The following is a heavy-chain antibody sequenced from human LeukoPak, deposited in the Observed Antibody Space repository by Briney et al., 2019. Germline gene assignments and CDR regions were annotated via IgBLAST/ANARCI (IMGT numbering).Heavy chain of an antibody. D-gene: IGHD6-19*01. V-gene: IGHV4-4*07. CDR3: ARYSGISGWLFDY. CDR2: IYISGST. J-gene: IGHJ4*02. Sequence: SETLSLTCTCTGGFISSYEWSWIRQPAGKGLEWIGRIYISGSTTYNPSLKSRVTMSLDTSKNQFSLNLTPVTAADTDFYYCARYSGISGWLFDYWGQGTLVTVSS. CDR1: GGFISSYE.